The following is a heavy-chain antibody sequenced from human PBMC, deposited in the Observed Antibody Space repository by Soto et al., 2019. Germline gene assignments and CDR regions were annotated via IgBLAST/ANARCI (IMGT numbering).Heavy chain of an antibody. V-gene: IGHV3-53*01. Sequence: EVQLVESGGGLIQPGGSLRLSCAASGFTVSSNYMSWVRQAPGKGLEWVSVIYSGGSTYYADSVKGRFTISRDNSKNTLYLQMNSLRAEDTAVYYCARDRAGYYDPWFGHYYGMDVWGQGTTVTVSS. CDR2: IYSGGST. D-gene: IGHD3-22*01. CDR3: ARDRAGYYDPWFGHYYGMDV. J-gene: IGHJ6*02. CDR1: GFTVSSNY.